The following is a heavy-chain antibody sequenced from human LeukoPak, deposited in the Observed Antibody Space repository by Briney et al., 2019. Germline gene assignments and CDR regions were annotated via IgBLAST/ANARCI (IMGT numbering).Heavy chain of an antibody. D-gene: IGHD4-17*01. CDR1: GFTFDDYA. CDR3: AKDFHDYGDYGPFDY. CDR2: ISWNSGSI. Sequence: GGSLRLSCAASGFTFDDYAMHWVRQAPGKGLDWVSGISWNSGSIGYADSVKGRFTISRDNAKNSLYLQMNSLRAEDTALYYCAKDFHDYGDYGPFDYWGQGTLVTVSS. J-gene: IGHJ4*02. V-gene: IGHV3-9*01.